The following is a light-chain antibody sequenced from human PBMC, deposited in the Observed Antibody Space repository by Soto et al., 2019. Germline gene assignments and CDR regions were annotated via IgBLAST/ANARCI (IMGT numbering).Light chain of an antibody. CDR1: SSNIGRNT. V-gene: IGLV1-44*01. Sequence: QSVLTQPPSASGTPGQRVTMSCSGGSSNIGRNTVNWYQQLPGTAPKLLIYSSNQRPSGVPDRSSGSKSGTSASLAISGLQSEDEADYYCASWDDSLALYVFGTGTKLTVL. CDR3: ASWDDSLALYV. CDR2: SSN. J-gene: IGLJ1*01.